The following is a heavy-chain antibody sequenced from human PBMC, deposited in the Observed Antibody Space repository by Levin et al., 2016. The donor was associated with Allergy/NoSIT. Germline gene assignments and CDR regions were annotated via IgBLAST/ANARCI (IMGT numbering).Heavy chain of an antibody. D-gene: IGHD3-9*01. J-gene: IGHJ6*02. V-gene: IGHV4-39*01. CDR1: DASLSSTLYY. Sequence: SETLSLTCNVSDASLSSTLYYWGWIRQPPGKGLEWIGTIYYSGSTYYHPSLKSRITISIDSSRKQFSLNLRSVTAADTAVYYCARHLSPTSIRYFDSSLGVWGQGTTVTVSS. CDR2: IYYSGST. CDR3: ARHLSPTSIRYFDSSLGV.